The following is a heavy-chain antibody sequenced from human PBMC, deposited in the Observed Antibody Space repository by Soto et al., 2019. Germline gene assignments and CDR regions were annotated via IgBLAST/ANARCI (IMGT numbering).Heavy chain of an antibody. V-gene: IGHV3-33*01. Sequence: PGGSLRLSCAASGFTFSSYGMHWVRQAPGKGLEWVAVIWYDGSNKYYADSVKGRFTISRDNSKNTLYLQMNSLRAEDTAVYYCAIFLRRQWLSFIDFSGQRTLVTGS. J-gene: IGHJ4*02. CDR1: GFTFSSYG. CDR3: AIFLRRQWLSFIDF. CDR2: IWYDGSNK. D-gene: IGHD6-19*01.